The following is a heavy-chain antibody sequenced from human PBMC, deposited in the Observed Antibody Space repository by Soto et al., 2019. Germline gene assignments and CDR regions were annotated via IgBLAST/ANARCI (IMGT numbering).Heavy chain of an antibody. Sequence: QGQLVESGGGVVQPGRSLRLCCAASGSNFSNYGIHWVRQVPGKGLEWVAVMSYHGTYDHYTDSVRGRFTISRDNSKNTVYLQMRAEDTAVYYCANDRGYYSSSWPSYWGQGTLVTVSS. CDR2: MSYHGTYD. CDR1: GSNFSNYG. D-gene: IGHD6-13*01. CDR3: ANDRGYYSSSWPSY. J-gene: IGHJ4*02. V-gene: IGHV3-30*18.